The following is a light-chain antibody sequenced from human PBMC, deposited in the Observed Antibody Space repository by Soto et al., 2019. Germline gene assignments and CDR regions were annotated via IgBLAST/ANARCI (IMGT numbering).Light chain of an antibody. CDR2: GAS. V-gene: IGKV3-15*01. J-gene: IGKJ2*01. CDR1: QSISTN. CDR3: LQYNLRHTST. Sequence: ETVMTQSPATLSVSPGERVTLSCRASQSISTNLAWYQQRPGQAPRLLIFGASRRATDIPASSSGSGSYTEFSLTNCRLQYEDFAVYYCLQYNLRHTSTFGQGTRLEI.